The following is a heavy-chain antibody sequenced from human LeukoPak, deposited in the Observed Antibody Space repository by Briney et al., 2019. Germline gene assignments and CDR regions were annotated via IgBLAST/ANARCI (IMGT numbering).Heavy chain of an antibody. J-gene: IGHJ4*02. CDR2: INPNSGGT. CDR3: ARGGMGTVSPPFDY. V-gene: IGHV1-2*02. D-gene: IGHD4-17*01. Sequence: ASVKVSCKASGYTFTGYYMHWVRQARGQGLEWMGWINPNSGGTNYAQKFQGRVTMTRDTSISTAYMELSRLRSDDTAVYYCARGGMGTVSPPFDYWGQGTLVTVSS. CDR1: GYTFTGYY.